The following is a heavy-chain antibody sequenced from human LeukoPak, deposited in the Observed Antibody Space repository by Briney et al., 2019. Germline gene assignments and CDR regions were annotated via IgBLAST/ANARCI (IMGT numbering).Heavy chain of an antibody. Sequence: GGSLRLSCTASGFTFSSYAMNWVRQAPGKGPVWVSRIGTDGSGAAYADYVRGRFTISRDNAKNTLYLQMNSVRAEDTAVYYCARDKYGGNSNAFDIWGQGTLVAVSS. D-gene: IGHD4-23*01. CDR1: GFTFSSYA. CDR3: ARDKYGGNSNAFDI. V-gene: IGHV3-74*01. CDR2: IGTDGSGA. J-gene: IGHJ3*02.